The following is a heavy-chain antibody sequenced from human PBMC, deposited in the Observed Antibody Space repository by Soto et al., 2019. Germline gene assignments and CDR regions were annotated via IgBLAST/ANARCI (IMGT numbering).Heavy chain of an antibody. D-gene: IGHD3-22*01. CDR3: ARHYYDSTGYYLDS. CDR2: IIPIFGTA. CDR1: GGTFSSYA. V-gene: IGHV1-69*13. J-gene: IGHJ4*02. Sequence: ASVKVSCKASGGTFSSYAISWVRQAPGQGLEWMGGIIPIFGTANYAQKFQGRVTITADESTSTAYMELSSLRSEDTAVYFCARHYYDSTGYYLDSCGQGTLVTVSS.